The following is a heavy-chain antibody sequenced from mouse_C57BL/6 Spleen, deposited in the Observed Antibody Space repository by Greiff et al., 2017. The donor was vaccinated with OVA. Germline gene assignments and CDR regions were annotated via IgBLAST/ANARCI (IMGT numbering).Heavy chain of an antibody. V-gene: IGHV14-4*01. D-gene: IGHD2-13*01. Sequence: EVKLVESGAELVRPGASVKLSCTASGFNIKDDYMHWVKQRPEQGLEWIGWIDPENGDTEYASKFQGKATITADTSSNTAYLQLSSLTSEDTAVYYCTTGEARDYWGQGTTLTVSS. CDR1: GFNIKDDY. J-gene: IGHJ2*01. CDR2: IDPENGDT. CDR3: TTGEARDY.